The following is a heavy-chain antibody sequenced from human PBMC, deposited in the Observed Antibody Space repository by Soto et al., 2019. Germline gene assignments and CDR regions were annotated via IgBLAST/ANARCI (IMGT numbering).Heavy chain of an antibody. D-gene: IGHD3-22*01. V-gene: IGHV1-2*04. Sequence: QVQLVQSGAEVKKPGASVKVSCKASGYTFTGYYMHWVRQAPGQGLEWMGWINPNSGGTNYAQKFQGWVNMTRDTSISTAYMELSMLRSDDTAVYYCARAPIYDRSGYYWILDGMDVWGQGTTVTVSS. J-gene: IGHJ6*02. CDR3: ARAPIYDRSGYYWILDGMDV. CDR2: INPNSGGT. CDR1: GYTFTGYY.